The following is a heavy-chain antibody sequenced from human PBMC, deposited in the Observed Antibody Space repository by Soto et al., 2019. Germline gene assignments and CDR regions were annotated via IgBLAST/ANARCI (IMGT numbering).Heavy chain of an antibody. CDR1: GFSFSSYA. CDR3: ARRSSGWYFDY. J-gene: IGHJ4*02. CDR2: ISGSGDST. Sequence: EVQLLEAGGGLVQPGGSLRLSCAASGFSFSSYAMNWVRQAPGKGLEWVSVISGSGDSTYYADSVKGRFTISRDNSKNTLYLQMISLRAEDTAVYYCARRSSGWYFDYWGQGTLFIVSS. V-gene: IGHV3-23*01. D-gene: IGHD6-19*01.